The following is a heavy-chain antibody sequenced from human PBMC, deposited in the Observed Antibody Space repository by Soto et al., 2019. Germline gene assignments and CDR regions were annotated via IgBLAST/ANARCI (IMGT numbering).Heavy chain of an antibody. D-gene: IGHD4-17*01. Sequence: GESLKISCAASGFTFSSYAMHWVRQAPGKGLEWVAVISYDGSNKYYADSVKGRFTISRDNSKNTLYLQMNSLRAEDTAVYYCARDNGDYLFDYWGQGTLVTVSS. CDR1: GFTFSSYA. CDR3: ARDNGDYLFDY. V-gene: IGHV3-30*04. J-gene: IGHJ4*02. CDR2: ISYDGSNK.